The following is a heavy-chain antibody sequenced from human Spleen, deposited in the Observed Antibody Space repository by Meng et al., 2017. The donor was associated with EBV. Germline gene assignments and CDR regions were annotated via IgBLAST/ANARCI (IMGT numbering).Heavy chain of an antibody. V-gene: IGHV1-69*01. CDR2: LIPMVGAP. J-gene: IGHJ4*02. CDR1: GGTFRSDA. Sequence: QVQVLPYGAEVKKPGSLVKVSCRTSGGTFRSDAVSWVRQAPGQGLEWMGGLIPMVGAPHYAQKFQGRVTIIADESTSTHSMELNSLRSEDTAMYYCASESGRGFTPDYWGQGTLVTVFS. D-gene: IGHD3-10*01. CDR3: ASESGRGFTPDY.